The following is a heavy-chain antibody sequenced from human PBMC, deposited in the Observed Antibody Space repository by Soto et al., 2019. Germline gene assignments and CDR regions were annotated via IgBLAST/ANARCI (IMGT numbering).Heavy chain of an antibody. V-gene: IGHV3-13*04. CDR3: TRGTSCKTDSCHRIWQFNL. CDR1: EFDLSEND. D-gene: IGHD2-2*01. CDR2: IETVGDS. Sequence: GGFLTLSCKCSEFDLSENDMHWVRQRPGSGPEWISGIETVGDSYYLDFVKGRFTFFRENATNSLHLQMSDLRAADTAVYYCTRGTSCKTDSCHRIWQFNLWGRGALVTVSS. J-gene: IGHJ2*01.